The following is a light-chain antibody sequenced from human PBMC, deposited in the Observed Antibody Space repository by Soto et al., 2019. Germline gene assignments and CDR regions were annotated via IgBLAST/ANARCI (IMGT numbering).Light chain of an antibody. CDR1: SSDVGGYNY. Sequence: QSALTQPPSASGSPGQSVAISCTGTSSDVGGYNYVSWYQQHPGKAPKLMIYEVNKRPSGVPDRFSGSESGNTVSLTVSGLQAEDEADYYCSSYAGSSNVFGTGTKLTVL. CDR3: SSYAGSSNV. V-gene: IGLV2-8*01. CDR2: EVN. J-gene: IGLJ1*01.